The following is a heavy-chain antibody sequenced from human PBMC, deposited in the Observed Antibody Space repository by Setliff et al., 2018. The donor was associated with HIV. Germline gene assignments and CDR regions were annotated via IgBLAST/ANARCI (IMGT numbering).Heavy chain of an antibody. J-gene: IGHJ4*02. CDR1: GGSSSSSSFY. V-gene: IGHV4-39*01. CDR2: IYYSGNT. Sequence: ASETLSLTCTVSGGSSSSSSFYWGWIRQPPGKGLEWIGSIYYSGNTYYNPSLKSRVTISVDTSKNQFSLKLSSVTASDTAVYYCASLFRLSGFWISFLPDYWGQGILVTVSS. CDR3: ASLFRLSGFWISFLPDY. D-gene: IGHD3-3*01.